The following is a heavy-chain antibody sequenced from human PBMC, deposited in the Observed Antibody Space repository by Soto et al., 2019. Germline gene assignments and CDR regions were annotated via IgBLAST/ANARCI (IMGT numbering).Heavy chain of an antibody. CDR1: GGSISSSNW. V-gene: IGHV4-4*02. D-gene: IGHD3-10*01. J-gene: IGHJ6*02. CDR2: IYHSGST. Sequence: QVQLQESGPGLVKPSGTLSLTCAVSGGSISSSNWWSWVRQPPGKGLEWIGEIYHSGSTNYNPSLTARVTSSVVKAKHHCDPELGSGTAADTAVYYCARGGQAGPGYDYGLGVWGHGTTVTVSS. CDR3: ARGGQAGPGYDYGLGV.